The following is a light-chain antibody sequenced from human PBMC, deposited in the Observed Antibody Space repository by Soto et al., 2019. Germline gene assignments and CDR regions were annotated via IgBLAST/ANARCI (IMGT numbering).Light chain of an antibody. Sequence: EIVLTQSPGTLSLSPGDRATLSCRASQIIKTFYFGWYQQKPGQSPRLLIYGVYSRATGTPDRFSGSGSGTDFTLTISRLEPEDSAVYYCQFYGSSLITFGQGTRLEIK. CDR3: QFYGSSLIT. CDR2: GVY. V-gene: IGKV3-20*01. CDR1: QIIKTFY. J-gene: IGKJ5*01.